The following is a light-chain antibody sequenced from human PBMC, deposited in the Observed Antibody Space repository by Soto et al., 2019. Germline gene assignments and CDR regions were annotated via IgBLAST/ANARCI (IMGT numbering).Light chain of an antibody. J-gene: IGKJ4*01. Sequence: DIQMTQSPSTLSASVGDRVTITCRASQSVSGWLAWYQQRPGKAPNLLVSKASSLESGVPSRFSVSGSATEITLTISSLQRDDVATSYCQPYETYPVTFGGGTKVEIK. CDR1: QSVSGW. V-gene: IGKV1-5*03. CDR3: QPYETYPVT. CDR2: KAS.